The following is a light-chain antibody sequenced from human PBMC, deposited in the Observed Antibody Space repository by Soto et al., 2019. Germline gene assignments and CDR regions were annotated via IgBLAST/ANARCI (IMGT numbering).Light chain of an antibody. V-gene: IGKV3-20*01. CDR3: QQYGSSPLYT. CDR2: GAS. J-gene: IGKJ2*01. CDR1: QSVSSSY. Sequence: EIVLTQSPGTLSLSPGERATLSCRASQSVSSSYLAWYQQKPGQAPRPLIYGASSRATGIPDRFSGSGSGTDFTLTISRLEPVDFAVYYCQQYGSSPLYTFGQGTKLEIK.